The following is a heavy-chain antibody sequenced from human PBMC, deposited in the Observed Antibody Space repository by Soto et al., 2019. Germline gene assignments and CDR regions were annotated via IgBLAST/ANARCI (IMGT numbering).Heavy chain of an antibody. CDR3: TAAYYDSSGYYALPAPDFDY. Sequence: GGSLRLSCTASGFTFGDYAMSWFRQAPGKGLEWVGFIRSKAYGGTTEYAASVKGRFTISRDDSKSIAYLQMNSLKTEDTAVYYCTAAYYDSSGYYALPAPDFDYWGQGTLVTVSS. D-gene: IGHD3-22*01. CDR2: IRSKAYGGTT. CDR1: GFTFGDYA. V-gene: IGHV3-49*03. J-gene: IGHJ4*02.